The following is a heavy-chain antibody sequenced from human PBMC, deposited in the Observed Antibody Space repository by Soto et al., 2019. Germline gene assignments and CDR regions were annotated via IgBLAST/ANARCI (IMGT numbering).Heavy chain of an antibody. V-gene: IGHV3-7*01. D-gene: IGHD2-21*02. J-gene: IGHJ6*02. CDR3: ARDGAYCGGDCSIIYYYGMDV. CDR2: IKQDGSEK. Sequence: GGSLRLSCAASGFTFSSYWMGWVRQAPGKGLEWVANIKQDGSEKYYVDSVKGRFTISRDNAKNSLYLQMNSLRAEDTAVYYCARDGAYCGGDCSIIYYYGMDVWGQGTTVTVSS. CDR1: GFTFSSYW.